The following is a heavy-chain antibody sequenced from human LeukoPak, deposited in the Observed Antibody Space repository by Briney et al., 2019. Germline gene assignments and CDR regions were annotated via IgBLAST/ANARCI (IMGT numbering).Heavy chain of an antibody. D-gene: IGHD6-19*01. J-gene: IGHJ4*02. Sequence: PGGSLRLSCAASGFTFSSYAMSWVRQAAGKGLEWVSAISGGGGSTDYADSVKGRFTISRDNAKNSLYLQMNSLRVEDTAFYYCAKDNRRHYTSGPNPDSLHWGQGALVTVSS. CDR1: GFTFSSYA. V-gene: IGHV3-23*01. CDR2: ISGGGGST. CDR3: AKDNRRHYTSGPNPDSLH.